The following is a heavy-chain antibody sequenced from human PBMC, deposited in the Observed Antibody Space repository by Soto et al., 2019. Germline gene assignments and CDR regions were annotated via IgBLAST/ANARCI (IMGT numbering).Heavy chain of an antibody. J-gene: IGHJ4*02. CDR2: IWYDGSNK. CDR3: ARSFDFWSGYYTFYFDY. CDR1: GFTFSSYG. V-gene: IGHV3-33*01. Sequence: PGGSLRLSCAASGFTFSSYGMHWVRQAPGKGLEWVAVIWYDGSNKYYADSVKGRFTTSRDNSKNTLYLQMNSLRAEDTAVYYCARSFDFWSGYYTFYFDYWGQGTLVTVSS. D-gene: IGHD3-3*01.